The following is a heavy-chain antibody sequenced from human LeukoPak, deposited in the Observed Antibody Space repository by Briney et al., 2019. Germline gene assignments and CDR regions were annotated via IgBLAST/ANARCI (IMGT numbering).Heavy chain of an antibody. Sequence: QAGGSLRLSCTASKFTFSSYVMTWVRQAPRKGLEWVSAISGSSTGTYYADSVKGRFTISRDNSKNTLYLQMNSLRVDDTAVYYCAPWIEGGFWADYWGQGTLVTVCS. V-gene: IGHV3-23*01. CDR1: KFTFSSYV. CDR3: APWIEGGFWADY. CDR2: ISGSSTGT. D-gene: IGHD1-26*01. J-gene: IGHJ4*02.